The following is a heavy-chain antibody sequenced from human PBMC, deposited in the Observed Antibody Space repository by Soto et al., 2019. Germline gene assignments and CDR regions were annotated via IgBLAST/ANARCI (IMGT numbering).Heavy chain of an antibody. Sequence: SETVSLTCAVSGGSISSSNWWRWVRQPPGKGLEWIGEIYHSGSTNYNPSLKSRVTISVDKSKNQFSLKLSSVTAADTAVYYCAREVEWELLPVAFDIWGQGTMVTVSS. CDR2: IYHSGST. D-gene: IGHD1-26*01. J-gene: IGHJ3*02. CDR3: AREVEWELLPVAFDI. CDR1: GGSISSSNW. V-gene: IGHV4-4*02.